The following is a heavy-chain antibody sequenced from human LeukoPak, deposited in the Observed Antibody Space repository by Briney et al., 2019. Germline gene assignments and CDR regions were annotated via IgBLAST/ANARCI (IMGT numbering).Heavy chain of an antibody. V-gene: IGHV3-7*01. Sequence: GGSLRLSCAASGFTFSSYWMSWVRQAPGKGLEWVANIKQDGSEKYYVDSVKGRFTISRDNAKNSLYLQMNSLRAEDTAVYYCARLTHSSSSVLIFDYWGQGTLVTVSS. CDR1: GFTFSSYW. CDR3: ARLTHSSSSVLIFDY. J-gene: IGHJ4*02. CDR2: IKQDGSEK. D-gene: IGHD6-6*01.